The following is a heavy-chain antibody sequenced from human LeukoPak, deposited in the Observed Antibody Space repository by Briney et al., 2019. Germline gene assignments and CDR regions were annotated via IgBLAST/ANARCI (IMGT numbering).Heavy chain of an antibody. CDR1: GIAFRSRP. CDR3: AKDDRRISSWYSSPY. V-gene: IGHV3-23*01. D-gene: IGHD2-15*01. CDR2: ISDSGSIT. Sequence: GGSLRLSCAASGIAFRSRPMGGVRQAPGKGLEWVSVISDSGSITYYADSVKGRFTISRDNSKNTPFLQMNSLRAEDTVVYYCAKDDRRISSWYSSPYWGQGTLVTVSS. J-gene: IGHJ4*02.